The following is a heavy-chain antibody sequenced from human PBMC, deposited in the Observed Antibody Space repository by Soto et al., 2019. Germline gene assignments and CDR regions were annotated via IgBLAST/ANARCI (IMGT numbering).Heavy chain of an antibody. J-gene: IGHJ1*01. CDR2: ITVNGNT. V-gene: IGHV4-4*07. Sequence: QVQQLESGPGLVKPWDTLSLTCTVSGAYISDFYWSWIRQPAGKGLEWIGRITVNGNTQYNPSFRSRVTMSIDTSRNQFSLNLQSATAADTALYYCARESGENWTYEAHWGQGTLVTVSS. CDR3: ARESGENWTYEAH. D-gene: IGHD1-7*01. CDR1: GAYISDFY.